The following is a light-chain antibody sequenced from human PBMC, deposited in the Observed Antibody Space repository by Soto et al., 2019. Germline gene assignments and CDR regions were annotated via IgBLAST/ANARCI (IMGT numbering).Light chain of an antibody. CDR1: TSNIGAGYD. Sequence: QLVLTQPPSVSGAPGQRVTISCTGSTSNIGAGYDVHWYQQLPGAAPKFLIYTNNNRPSGVPDRFSGSRSGTSASLAITGLQAEDEADYYCQSYDNSLSGYVIFGGGTKLTVL. V-gene: IGLV1-40*01. J-gene: IGLJ2*01. CDR3: QSYDNSLSGYVI. CDR2: TNN.